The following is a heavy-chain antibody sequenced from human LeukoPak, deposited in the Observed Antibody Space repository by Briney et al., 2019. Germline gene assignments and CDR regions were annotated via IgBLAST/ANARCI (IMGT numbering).Heavy chain of an antibody. CDR2: ISWNSGSI. CDR1: GFIFDDYA. J-gene: IGHJ4*02. Sequence: PGRSLRLSCAASGFIFDDYAMHWVRQAPGKGLEWVSGISWNSGSIGYADSVKGRFTISRDNAKNSLYLQMNSLRADDTTLYYCATPGGYWGQGTLVTVSS. CDR3: ATPGGY. D-gene: IGHD3-10*01. V-gene: IGHV3-9*01.